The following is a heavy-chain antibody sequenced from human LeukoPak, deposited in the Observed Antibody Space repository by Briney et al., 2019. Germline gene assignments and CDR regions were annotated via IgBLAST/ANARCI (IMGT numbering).Heavy chain of an antibody. CDR1: GGSFSGYY. Sequence: SETLSLTCAVYGGSFSGYYWSWIRQPPGKGLEWIGEINHSGSTNYNPSLKSRVTISVDTSKNQFSLKLSSVTAADTAVYYCARVVGYSGYDRIDYWGQGTLVTVSS. CDR2: INHSGST. CDR3: ARVVGYSGYDRIDY. J-gene: IGHJ4*02. D-gene: IGHD5-12*01. V-gene: IGHV4-34*01.